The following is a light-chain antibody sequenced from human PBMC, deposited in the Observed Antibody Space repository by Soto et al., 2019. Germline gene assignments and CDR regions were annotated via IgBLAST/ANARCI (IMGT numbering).Light chain of an antibody. Sequence: DIQMTQSPFTLSASVGDRVTITCRASESIGAWLAWYQQKPGKAPKLLIYDASSLESGVPSRFGGSASGTQYTLTISSLQPDDFATDFCQQYNNYPYTFGQGTKLEFK. J-gene: IGKJ2*01. CDR3: QQYNNYPYT. V-gene: IGKV1-5*01. CDR1: ESIGAW. CDR2: DAS.